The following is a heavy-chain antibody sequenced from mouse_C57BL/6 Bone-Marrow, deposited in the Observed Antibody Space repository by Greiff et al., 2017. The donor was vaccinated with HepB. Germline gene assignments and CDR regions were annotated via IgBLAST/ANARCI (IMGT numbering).Heavy chain of an antibody. J-gene: IGHJ2*01. CDR2: INPNNGGT. V-gene: IGHV1-26*01. Sequence: VQLQQSGPELVKPGASVKISCKASGYTFTDYYMNWVKQSHGKSLEWIGDINPNNGGTSYNQKFKGKATLTVDKSSSTASMELRSLTSEDSAVYYCARWGNFDYWGQGTTLTVSS. CDR3: ARWGNFDY. CDR1: GYTFTDYY.